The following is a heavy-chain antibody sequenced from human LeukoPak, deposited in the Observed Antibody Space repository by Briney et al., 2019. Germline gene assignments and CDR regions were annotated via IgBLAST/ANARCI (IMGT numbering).Heavy chain of an antibody. J-gene: IGHJ6*02. D-gene: IGHD4-17*01. CDR1: GYTFTGYH. CDR3: AREGGMTTVTYYYYYYGMDV. V-gene: IGHV1-2*06. Sequence: ASVKVSCKASGYTFTGYHMHWVRQAPGQGLEWMGRINPNSGDTNYAQKLQGRVTMTTDTSTSTAYMELRSLRSDDTAVYYCAREGGMTTVTYYYYYYGMDVWGQGTTVTVSS. CDR2: INPNSGDT.